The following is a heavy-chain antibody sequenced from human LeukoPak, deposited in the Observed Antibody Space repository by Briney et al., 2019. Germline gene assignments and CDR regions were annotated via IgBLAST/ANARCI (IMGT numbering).Heavy chain of an antibody. CDR1: GFTFSSYA. Sequence: GGSLRLSCAASGFTFSSYAMSWVRQAPGKGLEWVSAISGSGGSTYYADSVKGRFTISRDNSKNTLYLQMKSLRAEDTAVYYCAKPGYYCSSTSCYLDYWGQGTLVTVSS. V-gene: IGHV3-23*01. J-gene: IGHJ4*02. CDR3: AKPGYYCSSTSCYLDY. CDR2: ISGSGGST. D-gene: IGHD2-2*01.